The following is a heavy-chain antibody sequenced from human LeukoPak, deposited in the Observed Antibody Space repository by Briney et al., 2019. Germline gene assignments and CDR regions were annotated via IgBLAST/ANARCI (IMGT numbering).Heavy chain of an antibody. CDR3: ARDRYYDFWSGSIPPFGAFDI. J-gene: IGHJ3*02. CDR2: ISAGGRTT. Sequence: GGSLRLSCAVSGLTFSNLKMNWVRQAPGKGLEWVSYISAGGRTTFYADSVTGRFTISRDNAKNSLYLQMNSLRAEDTAVYYCARDRYYDFWSGSIPPFGAFDIWGQGTMVTVSS. D-gene: IGHD3-3*01. CDR1: GLTFSNLK. V-gene: IGHV3-48*03.